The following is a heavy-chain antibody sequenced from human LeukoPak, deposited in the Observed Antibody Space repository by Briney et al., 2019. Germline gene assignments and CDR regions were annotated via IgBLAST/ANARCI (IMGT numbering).Heavy chain of an antibody. CDR1: GFTFSNAW. CDR3: AKDLKLKYCGGDCSNY. CDR2: IKSKTDGGTT. Sequence: GGSLRLSCAASGFTFSNAWMSWVRQAPGKGLEWVGRIKSKTDGGTTDYAAPVKGRFTISRDDSKNTLYLQMNSLKTEDTAVYYCAKDLKLKYCGGDCSNYWGQGTLVTVSS. D-gene: IGHD2-21*02. J-gene: IGHJ4*02. V-gene: IGHV3-15*01.